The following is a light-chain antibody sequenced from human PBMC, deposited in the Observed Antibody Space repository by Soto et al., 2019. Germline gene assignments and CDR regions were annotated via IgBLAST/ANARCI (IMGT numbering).Light chain of an antibody. CDR2: DAS. Sequence: EIVLTQSPATLSLSPGERVTLSCRASQSITNHLAWYQHKAGQPPRLLIYDASNRATGIPARFSGSGFGTDFTLTISRLEPEDFAVYYCQHRGDWPPGATFGAGTRVE. CDR3: QHRGDWPPGAT. CDR1: QSITNH. J-gene: IGKJ4*02. V-gene: IGKV3-11*01.